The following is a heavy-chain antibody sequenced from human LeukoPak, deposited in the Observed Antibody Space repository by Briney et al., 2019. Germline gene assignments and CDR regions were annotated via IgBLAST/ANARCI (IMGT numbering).Heavy chain of an antibody. CDR3: AKDSQTYITMIFPDAFDI. Sequence: SETLSLTCAVYGGSFSGYYWGWIRQPPGKGLEWIGSIYYSGNTYYNASLKSQVSISIDTSKNQFSLRLTSVTAADTAVYYCAKDSQTYITMIFPDAFDIWGQGTMVTVSS. D-gene: IGHD3-22*01. CDR2: IYYSGNT. CDR1: GGSFSGYY. V-gene: IGHV4-34*01. J-gene: IGHJ3*02.